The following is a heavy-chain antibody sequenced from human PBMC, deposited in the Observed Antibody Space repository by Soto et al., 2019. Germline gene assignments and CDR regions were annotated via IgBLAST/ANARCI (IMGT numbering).Heavy chain of an antibody. V-gene: IGHV4-4*07. D-gene: IGHD5-18*01. CDR2: IYTSGST. CDR3: ARGIRGYSYGTYYYGMDV. CDR1: GGSISSYY. J-gene: IGHJ6*02. Sequence: SETLSLTCTVSGGSISSYYWGWIRQPAGKGLEWIGRIYTSGSTNYNPSLKSRVTMSVDTSKNQFSLKLSSVTAADTAVYYCARGIRGYSYGTYYYGMDVWGQGTTVTVSS.